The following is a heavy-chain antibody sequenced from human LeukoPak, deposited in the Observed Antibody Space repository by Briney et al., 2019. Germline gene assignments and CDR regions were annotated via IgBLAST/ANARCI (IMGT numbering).Heavy chain of an antibody. V-gene: IGHV3-20*04. CDR3: ARDRQWLVLGAFDI. J-gene: IGHJ3*02. D-gene: IGHD6-19*01. CDR2: INWNGGST. Sequence: PGGSLRLSCAASGFTFDDYGMSWVRQAPGKGLEWVSDINWNGGSTGYADSVKGRFTISRDNAKNSLYLQMNSLRAEDTALYYCARDRQWLVLGAFDIWGQGTMVTVSS. CDR1: GFTFDDYG.